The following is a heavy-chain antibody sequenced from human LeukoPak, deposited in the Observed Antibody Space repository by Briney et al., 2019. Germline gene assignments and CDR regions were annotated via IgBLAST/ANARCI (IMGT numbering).Heavy chain of an antibody. Sequence: SETLSLTCTVSGGSTSSYYWSWIRQPPGKGLEWIGYIYYSGSTNYNPSLKSRVTISVDTSKNQFSLKLSSVTAADTAVYYCARGDYDILTGYSTNWFDPWGQGTLVTVSS. CDR3: ARGDYDILTGYSTNWFDP. V-gene: IGHV4-59*01. CDR1: GGSTSSYY. J-gene: IGHJ5*02. D-gene: IGHD3-9*01. CDR2: IYYSGST.